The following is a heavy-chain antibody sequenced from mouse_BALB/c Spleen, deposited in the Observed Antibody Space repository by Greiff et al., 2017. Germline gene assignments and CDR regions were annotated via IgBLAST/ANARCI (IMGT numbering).Heavy chain of an antibody. V-gene: IGHV5-9-4*01. J-gene: IGHJ3*01. CDR3: ARGQLGFAY. D-gene: IGHD3-2*01. CDR1: GFTFSSYA. CDR2: ISSGGSYT. Sequence: EVNLVESGGGLVKPGGSLKLSCAASGFTFSSYAMSWVRQSPEKRLEWVAEISSGGSYTYYPDTVTGRFTISRDNAKNTLYLEMSSLRSEDTAMYYCARGQLGFAYWGQGTLVTVSA.